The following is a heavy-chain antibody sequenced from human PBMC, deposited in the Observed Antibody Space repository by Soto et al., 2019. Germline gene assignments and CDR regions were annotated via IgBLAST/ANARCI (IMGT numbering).Heavy chain of an antibody. V-gene: IGHV3-15*01. CDR3: TTDLDVPAAMPWFDP. CDR1: GFTFSNAW. J-gene: IGHJ5*02. D-gene: IGHD2-2*01. Sequence: GGSLRLSCAASGFTFSNAWMSWVRQAPGKGLEWVGRIKSKTDGGTTDYAAPVKGRFTISRDDSKNTLYLQMNSLKTEDTAVYYCTTDLDVPAAMPWFDPWGQGTLVTVSS. CDR2: IKSKTDGGTT.